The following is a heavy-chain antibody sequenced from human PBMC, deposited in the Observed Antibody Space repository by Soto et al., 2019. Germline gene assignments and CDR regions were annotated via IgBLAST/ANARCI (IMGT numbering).Heavy chain of an antibody. CDR2: IIPIFGTA. CDR1: GGTFSSYA. CDR3: ARSPVVVTNLSPDYYYGMDV. D-gene: IGHD2-21*01. V-gene: IGHV1-69*13. J-gene: IGHJ6*02. Sequence: SVKVSCKASGGTFSSYAISWVRQAPGQGLEWKGGIIPIFGTANYAQKFQGRVTITADESTSTAYMELSSLRSEDTAVYYCARSPVVVTNLSPDYYYGMDVWGQGTTVTVSS.